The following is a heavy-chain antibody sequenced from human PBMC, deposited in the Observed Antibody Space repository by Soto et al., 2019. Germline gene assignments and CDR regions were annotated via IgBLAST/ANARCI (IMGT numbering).Heavy chain of an antibody. V-gene: IGHV3-48*03. CDR2: ISNSGSTI. CDR1: GFTFSSYE. CDR3: AGEKVGASYFDY. D-gene: IGHD1-26*01. J-gene: IGHJ4*02. Sequence: EVQLGESGGGLVQPGGSLRLSCAASGFTFSSYEMNWVRKAPGKGLEWVSYISNSGSTIYYAESVKGRFTISRDNAKNSLYLQMNSLRAEDTAVYYCAGEKVGASYFDYWGQGTLVTVSS.